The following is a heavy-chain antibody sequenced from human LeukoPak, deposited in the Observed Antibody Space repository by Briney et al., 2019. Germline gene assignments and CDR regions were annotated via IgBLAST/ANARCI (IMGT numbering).Heavy chain of an antibody. CDR2: ISYDGSTK. J-gene: IGHJ4*02. D-gene: IGHD4-23*01. CDR1: GFTFSSYA. V-gene: IGHV3-30-3*02. CDR3: ASGTTVVTPGYFDY. Sequence: GRSLRLSCAASGFTFSSYAMHWVRQAPGKGLEWVAIISYDGSTKYYADSVKGRFTISRDNSKNTLYLQMNSLRAEDTAVYYCASGTTVVTPGYFDYWGQGTLVTVSS.